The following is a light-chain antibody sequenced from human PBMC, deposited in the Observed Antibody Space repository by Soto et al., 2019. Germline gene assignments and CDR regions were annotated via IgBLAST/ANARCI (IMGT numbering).Light chain of an antibody. Sequence: DIQMTQSPSDMSASVGDRVTITCRASQDISNFLVWFQQRPGKAPKLLIYSASSLQSGVPSRFSGSGSGTDFTLTISSLQPEDFATYYCQQSYTITFGQGTRLEIK. V-gene: IGKV1-39*01. CDR3: QQSYTIT. CDR2: SAS. CDR1: QDISNF. J-gene: IGKJ5*01.